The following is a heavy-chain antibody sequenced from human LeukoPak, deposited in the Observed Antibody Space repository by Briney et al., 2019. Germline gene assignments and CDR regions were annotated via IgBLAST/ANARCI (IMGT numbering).Heavy chain of an antibody. Sequence: SVTVSRKASGGTFSSYAISWVRQAPGQGLEWMGGIIPIFGTANYAQKFQGRVTITADESTSTAYMELSSLRSEDTAVYYCARDYNGSGSGVLDYWGKGTLVTVSS. J-gene: IGHJ4*02. CDR1: GGTFSSYA. CDR3: ARDYNGSGSGVLDY. V-gene: IGHV1-69*01. D-gene: IGHD3-10*01. CDR2: IIPIFGTA.